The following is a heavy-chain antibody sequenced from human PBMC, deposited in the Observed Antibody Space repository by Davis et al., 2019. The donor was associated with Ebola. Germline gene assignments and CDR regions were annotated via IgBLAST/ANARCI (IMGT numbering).Heavy chain of an antibody. CDR2: IYYSGST. V-gene: IGHV4-30-4*01. Sequence: PSETLSLTCTVSGGSISSGDYYWSWIRQPPGKGLEWIGYIYYSGSTYYNPSLKSRVTISVDTSKNQFSLKLSSVTAADTAVYYCARVRPPSNFDYWGQGTLVTVSS. CDR1: GGSISSGDYY. J-gene: IGHJ4*02. CDR3: ARVRPPSNFDY.